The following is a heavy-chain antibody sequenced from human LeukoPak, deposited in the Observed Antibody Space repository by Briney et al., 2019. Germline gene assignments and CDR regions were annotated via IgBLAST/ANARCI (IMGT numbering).Heavy chain of an antibody. D-gene: IGHD3-22*01. Sequence: GGSLRLSCAASGFTFSSYSMNWVRQAPGKGLEWVSSISSSSSYIYYADSVKGRFTISRDNAKNSLYLQMNSLRAEDTAVYYCAGDESHYYDSSGYYPWGQGTLVTVSS. J-gene: IGHJ5*02. CDR3: AGDESHYYDSSGYYP. CDR1: GFTFSSYS. V-gene: IGHV3-21*01. CDR2: ISSSSSYI.